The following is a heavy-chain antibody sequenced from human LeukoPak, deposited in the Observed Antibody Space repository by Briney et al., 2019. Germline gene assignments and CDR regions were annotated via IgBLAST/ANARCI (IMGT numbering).Heavy chain of an antibody. CDR2: IYYSGST. D-gene: IGHD1-26*01. V-gene: IGHV4-30-4*01. Sequence: SQTLSLTCTVSGGSISSGDYYWRWIRQPPGKGLEWIGYIYYSGSTYYNPSLKSRVTISVDTSKNQFSLKLSSVIAADTAVYYCARAWGDYYGMDVWGKGTTVTVSS. CDR1: GGSISSGDYY. CDR3: ARAWGDYYGMDV. J-gene: IGHJ6*04.